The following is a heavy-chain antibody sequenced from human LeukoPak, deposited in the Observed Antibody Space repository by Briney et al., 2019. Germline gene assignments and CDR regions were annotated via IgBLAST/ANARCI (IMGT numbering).Heavy chain of an antibody. CDR1: GFTFSTYW. V-gene: IGHV3-7*01. CDR2: IKPDGSKK. Sequence: PGGSLRLSCAASGFTFSTYWMNWVRQAPGKGLEWVANIKPDGSKKDYVGSVKGRFTISRDNAKNLLYLQMSSLRVEDTAVYYCARDPRVGYCTTSGCRVGYNYFDPWGQGTLVTVSS. CDR3: ARDPRVGYCTTSGCRVGYNYFDP. D-gene: IGHD2-8*01. J-gene: IGHJ5*02.